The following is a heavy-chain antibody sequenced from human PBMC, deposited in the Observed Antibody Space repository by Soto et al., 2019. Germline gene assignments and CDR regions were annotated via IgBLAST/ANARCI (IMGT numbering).Heavy chain of an antibody. CDR3: ASRASGTTVDY. Sequence: SETLSLTCTVSGGSISSSSYYWGWIRQPPGKGLEWIGSIYYSGSTYYNPSLKSRVTISVDTSKNQFSLKLSSVTAADTAVYYCASRASGTTVDYWGQGTLVTVSS. D-gene: IGHD1-26*01. CDR2: IYYSGST. J-gene: IGHJ4*02. V-gene: IGHV4-39*01. CDR1: GGSISSSSYY.